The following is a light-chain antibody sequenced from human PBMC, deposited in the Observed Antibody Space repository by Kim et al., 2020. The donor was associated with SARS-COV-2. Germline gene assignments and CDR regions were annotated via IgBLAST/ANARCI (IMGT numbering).Light chain of an antibody. CDR3: SSYAAISNFV. CDR2: DVS. Sequence: QSALTQPPSASGSPGQSVTISCTGTSSDVGGYNFVSWYQQHPGKAPKLMIYDVSNRPSGVPDRFSGSKSGNTASLTVSGLQAEAEAYYYCSSYAAISNFVFGTGTKVTVL. CDR1: SSDVGGYNF. J-gene: IGLJ1*01. V-gene: IGLV2-8*01.